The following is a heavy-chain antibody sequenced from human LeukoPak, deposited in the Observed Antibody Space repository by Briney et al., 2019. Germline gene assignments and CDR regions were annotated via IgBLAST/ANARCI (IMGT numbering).Heavy chain of an antibody. Sequence: PGRSLRLSCAASGFTFDDYAMHWVRQAPGKGLEWVSGISWNSGSIGYADSVKGRFTISRDNAKNSLYLQMDSLRAEDTAVYYCATDSPETAAFDYWGQGTLVTVSS. CDR1: GFTFDDYA. D-gene: IGHD1-1*01. J-gene: IGHJ4*02. CDR3: ATDSPETAAFDY. CDR2: ISWNSGSI. V-gene: IGHV3-9*01.